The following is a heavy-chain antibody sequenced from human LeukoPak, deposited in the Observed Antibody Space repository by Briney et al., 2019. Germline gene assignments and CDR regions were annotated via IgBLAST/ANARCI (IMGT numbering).Heavy chain of an antibody. CDR3: AKARGYYDSSGYRYFDY. CDR1: GFTFSSCA. J-gene: IGHJ4*02. CDR2: IGGGGSTT. D-gene: IGHD3-22*01. V-gene: IGHV3-23*01. Sequence: GGSLRLSCAASGFTFSSCAMSWVRQAPGKGLEWVSAIGGGGSTTYYADSVKGRFTISRDNSKNTLYLQMNSLGAEDTAIYYCAKARGYYDSSGYRYFDYWGQGTLVTVSS.